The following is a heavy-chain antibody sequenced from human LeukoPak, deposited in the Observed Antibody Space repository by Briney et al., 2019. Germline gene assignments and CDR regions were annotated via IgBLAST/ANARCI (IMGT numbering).Heavy chain of an antibody. CDR1: GFTFSSYA. V-gene: IGHV3-23*01. CDR2: ISGSGGST. D-gene: IGHD2-15*01. CDR3: AKDQVVVVAATHYYYYGMDV. J-gene: IGHJ6*02. Sequence: GGSLRLSCAASGFTFSSYAMSWVRQAPGKGLEWVSAISGSGGSTYYADSVKGRLTISRDNSKNTLYLQMNSLRAEDTAVYYCAKDQVVVVAATHYYYYGMDVWGQGTTVTVSS.